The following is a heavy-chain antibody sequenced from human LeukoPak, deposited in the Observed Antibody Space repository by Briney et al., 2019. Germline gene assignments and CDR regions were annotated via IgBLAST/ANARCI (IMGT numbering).Heavy chain of an antibody. CDR1: GFTFSKYG. V-gene: IGHV3-30*03. CDR2: ISYDGSNK. Sequence: GGSLRLSCAASGFTFSKYGMHWVRQAPGKGLEWVAVISYDGSNKYYAGSVKGRFTISRDNSKNTLYLQMNSLRAEDTAVYYCAREYYYDSSGYYFDYWGQGTLVTVSS. J-gene: IGHJ4*02. CDR3: AREYYYDSSGYYFDY. D-gene: IGHD3-22*01.